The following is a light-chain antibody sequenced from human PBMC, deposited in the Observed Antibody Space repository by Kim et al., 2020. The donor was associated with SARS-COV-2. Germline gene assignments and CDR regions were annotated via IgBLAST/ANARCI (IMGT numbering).Light chain of an antibody. CDR3: SSYAGSGLGM. V-gene: IGLV2-23*02. Sequence: QSALTQPPSASGSPGQSVTISCTATNSDVGTYNLVSWYQQHPGKAPKLMIYEVNKRPSGVSDRFSGSKSGNTASLTISGLQAEDEADYYCSSYAGSGLGMFGGGTKVTVL. CDR1: NSDVGTYNL. J-gene: IGLJ3*02. CDR2: EVN.